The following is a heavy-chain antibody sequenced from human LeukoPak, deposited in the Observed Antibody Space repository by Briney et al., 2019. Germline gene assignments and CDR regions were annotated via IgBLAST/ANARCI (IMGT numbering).Heavy chain of an antibody. CDR3: ATAAGADFFDY. Sequence: GGSLRLSCAASGFTVSSNYMSWVRQAPGKGLEWVSAISGSGGTTDYADSVKGRFTISRDNSKNTLYLQMNSLRAEDTAVYYCATAAGADFFDYWGQGTLVTVSS. CDR1: GFTVSSNY. V-gene: IGHV3-23*01. J-gene: IGHJ4*02. D-gene: IGHD3-3*01. CDR2: ISGSGGTT.